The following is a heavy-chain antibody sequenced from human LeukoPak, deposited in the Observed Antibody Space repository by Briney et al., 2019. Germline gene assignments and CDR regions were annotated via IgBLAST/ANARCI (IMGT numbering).Heavy chain of an antibody. J-gene: IGHJ4*02. CDR2: ISEGSRDT. CDR3: TTRLRNHFDY. CDR1: GFTFSSFT. Sequence: GGSLRLSCAPSGFTFSSFTMNWVRQAPGKGLEWVSTISEGSRDTHYAGSVKGRFTISRDDSQNIVCLQMDSLRAEDTALYYCTTRLRNHFDYWGQGTQVTVSS. D-gene: IGHD5-12*01. V-gene: IGHV3-23*01.